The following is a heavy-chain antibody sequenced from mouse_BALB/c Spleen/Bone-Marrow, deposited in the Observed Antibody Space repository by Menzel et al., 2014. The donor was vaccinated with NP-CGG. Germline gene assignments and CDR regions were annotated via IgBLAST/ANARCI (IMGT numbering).Heavy chain of an antibody. CDR3: VRLNCGGCLCLDF. D-gene: IGHD1-1*02. V-gene: IGHV1S81*02. Sequence: QVQLKESGAELVKPGASVKLSCKASGYTFTGYWMHWVKQRPGQGLEWIGEINPSNGRTNYNEKFKSLATLTVDNSSSETSMQLILLTSVGTADFYCVRLNCGGCLCLDFWGQGTSVTVSS. CDR2: INPSNGRT. J-gene: IGHJ4*01. CDR1: GYTFTGYW.